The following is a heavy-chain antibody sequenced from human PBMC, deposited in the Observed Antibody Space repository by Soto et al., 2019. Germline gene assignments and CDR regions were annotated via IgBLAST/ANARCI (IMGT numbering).Heavy chain of an antibody. CDR1: GFTFSNAW. CDR2: IKSKTDGGTT. D-gene: IGHD2-8*01. V-gene: IGHV3-15*07. J-gene: IGHJ4*02. CDR3: TTDLLLGYCTNGVCYSDY. Sequence: GGSLRLSCAASGFTFSNAWMNWVRQAPGKGLEWVGRIKSKTDGGTTDYAAPVKGRFTISRDDSKNTLYLQMNSLKTEDTAVYYCTTDLLLGYCTNGVCYSDYWGQGTLVTVSS.